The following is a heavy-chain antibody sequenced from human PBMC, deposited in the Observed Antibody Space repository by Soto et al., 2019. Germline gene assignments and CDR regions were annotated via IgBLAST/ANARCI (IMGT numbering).Heavy chain of an antibody. Sequence: ASVKVSCKASGYTFTSYGISWVRQAPGQGLEWMGWIGAYNGNTNYAQKLQGRVTMTTDTSTSTAYMELRSLRSDDTAVYYCARAQPYYYDSSGYYYPGYWGQGTLVTVSS. D-gene: IGHD3-22*01. CDR2: IGAYNGNT. CDR1: GYTFTSYG. J-gene: IGHJ4*02. CDR3: ARAQPYYYDSSGYYYPGY. V-gene: IGHV1-18*04.